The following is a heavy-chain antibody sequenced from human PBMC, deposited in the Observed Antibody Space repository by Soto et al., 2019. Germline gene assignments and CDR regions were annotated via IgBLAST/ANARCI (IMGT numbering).Heavy chain of an antibody. Sequence: QVQLQESGPGLVKPSETLSITCTVSGGSISNYYWSWIRQSPGKGLEWIGYVYSSGSTNYNPSLKSRVARSVDTSRHQCSLNLKPLTTADTAVYSCARATGMAVAGPKRFDPWGQGTPVTVSS. D-gene: IGHD6-19*01. J-gene: IGHJ5*02. CDR2: VYSSGST. V-gene: IGHV4-59*01. CDR3: ARATGMAVAGPKRFDP. CDR1: GGSISNYY.